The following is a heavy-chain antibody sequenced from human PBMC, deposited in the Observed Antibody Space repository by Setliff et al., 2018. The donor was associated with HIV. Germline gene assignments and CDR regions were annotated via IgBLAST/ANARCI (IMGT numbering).Heavy chain of an antibody. J-gene: IGHJ4*02. Sequence: SETLSLTCAVYGGSFNDYYWDWLRQPPGKGLEWIGNIHYRRGSSYNASLKSRVTISVDTSKNQFSLKLSSVTAADTAVYYCARHSPSDYWGQGTLVTVSS. V-gene: IGHV4-34*01. CDR1: GGSFNDYY. CDR3: ARHSPSDY. CDR2: IHYRRGS.